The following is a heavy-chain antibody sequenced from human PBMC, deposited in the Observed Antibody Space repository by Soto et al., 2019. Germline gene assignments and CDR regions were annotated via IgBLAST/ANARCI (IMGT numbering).Heavy chain of an antibody. CDR3: ARDADYDSSGYYYSYYYYYGMDV. CDR2: ISSSSSYI. Sequence: GSLRLSCAASGFTFSSYSMNWVRQAPGKGLEWVSSISSSSSYIYYADSVKGRFTISRDNAKNSLYLQMNSLRAEDTAVYYCARDADYDSSGYYYSYYYYYGMDVWGQGTTVTVSS. D-gene: IGHD3-22*01. CDR1: GFTFSSYS. J-gene: IGHJ6*02. V-gene: IGHV3-21*01.